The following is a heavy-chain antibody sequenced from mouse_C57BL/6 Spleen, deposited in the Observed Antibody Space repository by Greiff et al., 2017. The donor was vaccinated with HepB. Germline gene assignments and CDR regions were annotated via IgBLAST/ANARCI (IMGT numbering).Heavy chain of an antibody. CDR3: ASDGNYVAWFAY. J-gene: IGHJ3*01. Sequence: QVQLKQSGPGLVQPSQRLSITCTVSGFSLTSYGVHWVRQSPGKGLEWLGVIWSGGSTDYSAAFMSSLSVTKDNSKSQVFFKMNSLQPDDTAIYYCASDGNYVAWFAYWGQGTLVTVSA. CDR2: IWSGGST. D-gene: IGHD2-1*01. CDR1: GFSLTSYG. V-gene: IGHV2-5*01.